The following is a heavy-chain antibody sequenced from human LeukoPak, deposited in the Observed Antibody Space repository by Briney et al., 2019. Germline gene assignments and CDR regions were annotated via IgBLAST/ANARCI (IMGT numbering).Heavy chain of an antibody. J-gene: IGHJ6*03. D-gene: IGHD3-10*01. CDR1: GGSFSGYY. V-gene: IGHV4-34*01. CDR3: ARRLGRKFGERFYYYHYMDV. CDR2: INNSGST. Sequence: SETLSLTCAVYGGSFSGYYWSWIRQPPGKGLEWIGEINNSGSTKYNPSLKSRVTISVDTSKNQFSLKLSSVTAADTAVYYCARRLGRKFGERFYYYHYMDVWGKGTTVTISS.